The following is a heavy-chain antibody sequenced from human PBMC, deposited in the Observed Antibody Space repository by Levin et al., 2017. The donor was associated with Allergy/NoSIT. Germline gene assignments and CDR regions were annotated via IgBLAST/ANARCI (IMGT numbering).Heavy chain of an antibody. CDR3: AREGGSWYYFDY. CDR1: GFRFNQFG. Sequence: SCAVSGFRFNQFGMHWARQAPGKGLDWVAFISDDGSNEYIADSVKGRFTISRDNSRYRVFLQMNSLRPEDTAIYYCAREGGSWYYFDYWGLGTLVTVSS. J-gene: IGHJ4*02. D-gene: IGHD6-13*01. CDR2: ISDDGSNE. V-gene: IGHV3-30*03.